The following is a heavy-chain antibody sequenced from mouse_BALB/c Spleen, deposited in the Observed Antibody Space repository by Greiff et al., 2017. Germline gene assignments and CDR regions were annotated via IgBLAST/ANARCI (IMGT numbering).Heavy chain of an antibody. Sequence: DVHLVESGGGLVQPGGSLKLSCAASGFTFSSYTMSWVRQTPEKRLEWVAYISNGCGSTYYPDTVKGRFTISRDNAKNTLYLQMSSLKSEDTAMYYCARRDYYGSSLDYWGQGTTLTVSS. CDR2: ISNGCGST. V-gene: IGHV5-12-2*01. D-gene: IGHD1-1*01. J-gene: IGHJ2*01. CDR3: ARRDYYGSSLDY. CDR1: GFTFSSYT.